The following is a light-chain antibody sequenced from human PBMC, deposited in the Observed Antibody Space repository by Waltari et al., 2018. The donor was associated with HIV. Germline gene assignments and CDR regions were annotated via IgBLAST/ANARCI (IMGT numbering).Light chain of an antibody. CDR3: QQYDSRPLFS. J-gene: IGKJ3*01. V-gene: IGKV3-15*01. CDR2: AAS. CDR1: QSVTSN. Sequence: EIVMTQSPATLSVSPGERATLSCRASQSVTSNLAWYQQKPGQAPRLLIYAASTRATGIPARFSGSGSGTEFTLTISSRQSEDFAVYYCQQYDSRPLFSFGPGTKVDIK.